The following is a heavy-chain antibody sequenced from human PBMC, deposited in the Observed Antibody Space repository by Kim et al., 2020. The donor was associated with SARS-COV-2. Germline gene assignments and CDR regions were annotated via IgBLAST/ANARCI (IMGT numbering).Heavy chain of an antibody. CDR2: INTDGSST. Sequence: GGSLRLSCAASGFTFSNYWMHWVRQAPGKGLVWVSRINTDGSSTTSADSVKGRFTISRDNAKNTLYLQMNSLRAEDTAVYYCARLYGASGKKAFDIWGQGTMVTVSS. J-gene: IGHJ3*02. D-gene: IGHD4-17*01. CDR3: ARLYGASGKKAFDI. CDR1: GFTFSNYW. V-gene: IGHV3-74*01.